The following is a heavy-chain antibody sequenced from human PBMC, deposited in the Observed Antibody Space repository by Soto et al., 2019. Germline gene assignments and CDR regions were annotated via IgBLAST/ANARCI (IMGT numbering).Heavy chain of an antibody. CDR1: GGSFSGYY. D-gene: IGHD6-13*01. J-gene: IGHJ4*02. Sequence: SETLSLTCAVYGGSFSGYYWSWIRQPPGKGLEWIGEINHSGSTNYNPSLKSRATISVDTSKNQFSLKLSSVTAADTAVYYCARGSIDSIAAAGFLFDYWGQGTLVTVSS. CDR3: ARGSIDSIAAAGFLFDY. V-gene: IGHV4-34*01. CDR2: INHSGST.